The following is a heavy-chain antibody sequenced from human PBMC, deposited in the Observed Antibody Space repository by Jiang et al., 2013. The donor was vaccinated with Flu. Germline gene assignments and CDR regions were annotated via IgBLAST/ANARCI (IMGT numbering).Heavy chain of an antibody. Sequence: VQLLESGGVVVQPGGSLRLSCAASGFTFDDYAMHWVRQAPGKGLEWVSLISWDGGSTYYADSVKGRFTISRDNSKNSLYLQMNSLRAEDTALYYCAKDSGLYCSSTSCNNWFDPWGQGTLVTASS. D-gene: IGHD2-2*01. J-gene: IGHJ5*02. CDR1: GFTFDDYA. CDR3: AKDSGLYCSSTSCNNWFDP. CDR2: ISWDGGST. V-gene: IGHV3-43D*03.